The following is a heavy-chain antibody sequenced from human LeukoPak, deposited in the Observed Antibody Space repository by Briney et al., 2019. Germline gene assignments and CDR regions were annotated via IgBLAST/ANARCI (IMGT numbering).Heavy chain of an antibody. J-gene: IGHJ6*02. CDR2: MNPNSGNT. D-gene: IGHD2-2*01. CDR1: GYTFTSHD. CDR3: ARGEGGDIVVVPAAGWGMDV. Sequence: ASVKVSCKASGYTFTSHDINWVRQATGQGLEWMGWMNPNSGNTGYAQKFQGRVTMTRNTSISTAYMELSSLRSEDTAVYYCARGEGGDIVVVPAAGWGMDVWGQGTTVTVSS. V-gene: IGHV1-8*01.